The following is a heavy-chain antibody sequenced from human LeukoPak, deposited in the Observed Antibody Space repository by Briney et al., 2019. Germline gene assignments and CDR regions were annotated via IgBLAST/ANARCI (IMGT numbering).Heavy chain of an antibody. CDR3: ARNRWTRGSDWFDP. Sequence: PSETLSLTCTVSGGSISSYYWSWIRQPPGKGLEWIGYIYYSGSTNYNPSLKSRVTISVDTSKNQFSLKLSSVAAADTAVYYCARNRWTRGSDWFDPWGQGTLVTVSS. D-gene: IGHD3/OR15-3a*01. CDR2: IYYSGST. V-gene: IGHV4-59*01. J-gene: IGHJ5*02. CDR1: GGSISSYY.